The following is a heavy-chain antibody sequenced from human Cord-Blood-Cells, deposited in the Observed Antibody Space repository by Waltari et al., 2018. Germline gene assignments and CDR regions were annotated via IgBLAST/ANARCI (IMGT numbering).Heavy chain of an antibody. Sequence: QVQLVQSGAEVKKPGASVKVSCKASGYTFPRYAITWVRQATGQGLEWMGWMNPNSGNTGYAQKFQGRVTITRNTSISTAYMELSSLRSEDTAVYYCARSGAIFGVVRGNWFDPWGQGTLVTVSS. CDR2: MNPNSGNT. CDR3: ARSGAIFGVVRGNWFDP. V-gene: IGHV1-8*03. J-gene: IGHJ5*02. CDR1: GYTFPRYA. D-gene: IGHD3-3*01.